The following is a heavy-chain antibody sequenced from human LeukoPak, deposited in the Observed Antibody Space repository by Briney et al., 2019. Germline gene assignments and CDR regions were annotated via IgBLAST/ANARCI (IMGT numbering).Heavy chain of an antibody. V-gene: IGHV4-34*01. D-gene: IGHD2-15*01. Sequence: GTLRLSCAASGITFRSYGMSWVRQPPGKGLEWIGEINHSGSTNYNPSLKSRVTISVDTSKNQFSLKLSSVTAADTAVYYCARGRVSRDIVVPRRGQYYMDVWGKGTTVTVSS. CDR3: ARGRVSRDIVVPRRGQYYMDV. J-gene: IGHJ6*03. CDR1: GITFRSYG. CDR2: INHSGST.